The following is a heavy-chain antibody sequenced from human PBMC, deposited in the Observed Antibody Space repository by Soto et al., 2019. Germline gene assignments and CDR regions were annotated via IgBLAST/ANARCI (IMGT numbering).Heavy chain of an antibody. CDR2: ITGIGSTT. Sequence: EVQLLESGGGLVPPGGSLRLSCAASGFTFSAYAMSWVRQAPGKGLEWVSAITGIGSTTYYADSAKGRFTISRDNSKNTLFLQMNSLRAEDTAIYYCARNRDTGVAGTSCWFGPWGQGTLVTVSS. J-gene: IGHJ5*02. CDR1: GFTFSAYA. CDR3: ARNRDTGVAGTSCWFGP. V-gene: IGHV3-23*01. D-gene: IGHD6-19*01.